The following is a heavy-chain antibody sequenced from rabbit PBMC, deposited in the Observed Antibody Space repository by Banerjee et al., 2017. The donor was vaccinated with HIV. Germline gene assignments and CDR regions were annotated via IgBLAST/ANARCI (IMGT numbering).Heavy chain of an antibody. J-gene: IGHJ4*01. CDR2: INTSSGNI. V-gene: IGHV1S45*01. CDR1: GFDFSSYYM. CDR3: ARDRGHYTHGHGGLSILDL. Sequence: QEQLKESGGGLVQPGGSLKLSCKASGFDFSSYYMSWVRQASGKGLEWIGYINTSSGNIVYATWAKGRFTISKTSSTTVTLQMTSLTAADTATYFCARDRGHYTHGHGGLSILDLWGPGTLVTVS. D-gene: IGHD6-1*01.